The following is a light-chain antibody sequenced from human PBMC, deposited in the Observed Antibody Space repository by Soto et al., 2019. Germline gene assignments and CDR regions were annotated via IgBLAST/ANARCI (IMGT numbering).Light chain of an antibody. CDR1: QSISSW. J-gene: IGKJ1*01. V-gene: IGKV1-5*01. CDR3: QQYNGRWT. CDR2: DAS. Sequence: DIQMTQSPSTLSASVGDRVTITCRASQSISSWLAWYQQKPGKAPKLLIYDASSLESGVPSRFSGSGSGTEFTLTISSLQPDYFATYYCQQYNGRWTFGQGTKVEIK.